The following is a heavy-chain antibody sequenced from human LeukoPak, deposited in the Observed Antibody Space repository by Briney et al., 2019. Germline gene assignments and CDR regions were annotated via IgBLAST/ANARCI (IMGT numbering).Heavy chain of an antibody. CDR3: ARDGMAYYDSSGCAFDI. Sequence: GGSLRLSCAASGFTFSSYAMHWVRQAPGKGLEWVAVISYDGSNKYYADSVKGRFTISRDNSKNTLYLQMNSLRAEDTAVYYCARDGMAYYDSSGCAFDIWGQGTMVTVSS. D-gene: IGHD3-22*01. V-gene: IGHV3-30-3*01. J-gene: IGHJ3*02. CDR2: ISYDGSNK. CDR1: GFTFSSYA.